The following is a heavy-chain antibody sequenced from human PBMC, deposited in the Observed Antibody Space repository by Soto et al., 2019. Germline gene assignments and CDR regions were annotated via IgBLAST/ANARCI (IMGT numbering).Heavy chain of an antibody. CDR1: GGTFSSYA. CDR2: IIPIFGTA. V-gene: IGHV1-69*01. CDR3: ARDKSAARRPYYYYCGMDV. D-gene: IGHD6-6*01. J-gene: IGHJ6*02. Sequence: QVQLVQSGAEVKKPGSSVKVSFKASGGTFSSYAISWVRQAPGQGLEWMGGIIPIFGTANYAQKFQGRVTITADESTSTAYMELSSLRSEDTAVYCCARDKSAARRPYYYYCGMDVWGQGTTVTVSS.